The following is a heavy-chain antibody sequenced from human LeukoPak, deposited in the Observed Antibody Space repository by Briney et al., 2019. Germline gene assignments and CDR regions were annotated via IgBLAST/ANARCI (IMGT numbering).Heavy chain of an antibody. V-gene: IGHV3-23*01. CDR3: ARDGSWGDYQFYFYMDV. CDR2: ISGSGYYT. Sequence: GGSLRLSCEASGFTFGSLAMSWVRQAPGKGLEWVSGISGSGYYTYYAQSVKGRFTISRDNSKNTLYIDLNSLRAEDTARYFCARDGSWGDYQFYFYMDVWGKGTTVTVSS. CDR1: GFTFGSLA. D-gene: IGHD3-16*01. J-gene: IGHJ6*03.